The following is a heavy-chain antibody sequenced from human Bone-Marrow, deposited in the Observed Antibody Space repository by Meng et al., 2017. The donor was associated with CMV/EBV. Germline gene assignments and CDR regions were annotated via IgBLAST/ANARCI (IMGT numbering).Heavy chain of an antibody. J-gene: IGHJ6*02. CDR1: GFTFSSYG. V-gene: IGHV3-30*02. D-gene: IGHD2-2*01. Sequence: GESLKISCAASGFTFSSYGMHWVRQAPGKGLEWVAFIQYDGSNKYYADSVKGRFTISRDNSKNTLYLQMNSLRAEDTAVYYCARDRAYCSSTSCYFFYYGLDVWGQGTTVTVSS. CDR2: IQYDGSNK. CDR3: ARDRAYCSSTSCYFFYYGLDV.